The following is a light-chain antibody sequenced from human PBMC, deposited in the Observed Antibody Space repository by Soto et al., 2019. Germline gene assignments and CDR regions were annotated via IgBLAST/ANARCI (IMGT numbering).Light chain of an antibody. CDR1: QSINSF. V-gene: IGKV1-39*01. J-gene: IGKJ4*01. Sequence: DVQMTQSPSSLSASVGERVTITCRAGQSINSFLNWYQQKPGKAPKLLIHTTSSLQSGVPSRFSGSGSEKDFTLTISSLQPEDFATYYCQQSDSTPQTFGGGTRVEVK. CDR2: TTS. CDR3: QQSDSTPQT.